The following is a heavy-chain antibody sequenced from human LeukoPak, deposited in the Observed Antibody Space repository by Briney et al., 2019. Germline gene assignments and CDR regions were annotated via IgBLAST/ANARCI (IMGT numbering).Heavy chain of an antibody. J-gene: IGHJ3*02. CDR2: ISSSSSYI. CDR3: VALPIRGSQSDAVDI. D-gene: IGHD3-10*01. Sequence: MTGGSLRLSCAASGFTFSSYSMNWVRQAPGKGLEWVSSISSSSSYIYYADSVTDRFTISRDNSKNTLYLQMSSLRAEDTAVYYCVALPIRGSQSDAVDIWGQGTMVTVSS. V-gene: IGHV3-21*01. CDR1: GFTFSSYS.